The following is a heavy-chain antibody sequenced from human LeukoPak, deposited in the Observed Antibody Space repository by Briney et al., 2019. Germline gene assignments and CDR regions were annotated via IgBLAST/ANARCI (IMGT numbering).Heavy chain of an antibody. CDR2: IYHSGKP. CDR1: GGSINSNYY. D-gene: IGHD3-22*01. J-gene: IGHJ4*02. CDR3: ARNYDSSGIYYFDY. V-gene: IGHV4-31*03. Sequence: SETLSLTCTVSGGSINSNYYWTWIRQHPGKGLEWIGYIYHSGKPYYNPSLKSRVTMSVDTSKNQFSLKLSSVTAADTAVYYCARNYDSSGIYYFDYWGQGNLVTVSS.